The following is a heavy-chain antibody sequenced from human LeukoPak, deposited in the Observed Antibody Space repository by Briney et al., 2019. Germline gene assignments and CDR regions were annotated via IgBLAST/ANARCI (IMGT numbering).Heavy chain of an antibody. V-gene: IGHV5-51*01. CDR1: GYSFTSYC. CDR3: GMSGDRVPLQDDVFDV. J-gene: IGHJ3*01. Sequence: GESLKIPCKVSGYSFTSYCIGWVRQMPGKSLEWKGNIYPGASGPTYSPSFQGQVTISVDKSINTAYLQWSSLQASDTAMYYCGMSGDRVPLQDDVFDVWGQGTMVTVST. CDR2: IYPGASGP. D-gene: IGHD1-26*01.